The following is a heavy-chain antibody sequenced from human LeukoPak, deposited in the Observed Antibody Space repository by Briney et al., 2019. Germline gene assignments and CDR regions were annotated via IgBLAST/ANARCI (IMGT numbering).Heavy chain of an antibody. D-gene: IGHD3-16*01. CDR2: INDSGRT. J-gene: IGHJ4*02. Sequence: PSETLSLSCAVYGGSFSGYYWTWIRQSPGKGLEWIGEINDSGRTSYKPSLRSRVIISVDTSKNQFSLKLSSVTAADTAVYVCASVEANSYGSYLFDYWGQGPQVSVSA. V-gene: IGHV4-34*01. CDR1: GGSFSGYY. CDR3: ASVEANSYGSYLFDY.